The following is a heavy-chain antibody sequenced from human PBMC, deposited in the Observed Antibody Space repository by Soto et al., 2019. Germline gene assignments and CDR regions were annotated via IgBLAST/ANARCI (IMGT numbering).Heavy chain of an antibody. V-gene: IGHV3-48*02. Sequence: EVQLVESGGGLVQPGGSLRLSCAASGFTFSSYSMNWVRQAPGKGLEWVSYISSSSSTIYYADSVKGRFTISRDNAKNSLYLQMNSLRDEDTAVYYCAREGLVRLVGSPNDYWGQGTLVTVSS. CDR2: ISSSSSTI. CDR1: GFTFSSYS. CDR3: AREGLVRLVGSPNDY. D-gene: IGHD2-2*01. J-gene: IGHJ4*02.